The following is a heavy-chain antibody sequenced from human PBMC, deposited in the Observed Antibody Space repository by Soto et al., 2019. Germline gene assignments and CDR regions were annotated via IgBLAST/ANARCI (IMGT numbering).Heavy chain of an antibody. Sequence: QLHLVQSGAVVKKPGASVTVSCSASGYPVTAYYMHWVRQAPGRGLEWMGGINPATGAAKYTRTFQGRVTLTRDPSTSTVFMELGGLTSADTAAFSGARGGGVGVAGSAAFDMWGQGTLVTVSS. CDR3: ARGGGVGVAGSAAFDM. J-gene: IGHJ3*02. CDR2: INPATGAA. V-gene: IGHV1-2*02. CDR1: GYPVTAYY. D-gene: IGHD3-3*01.